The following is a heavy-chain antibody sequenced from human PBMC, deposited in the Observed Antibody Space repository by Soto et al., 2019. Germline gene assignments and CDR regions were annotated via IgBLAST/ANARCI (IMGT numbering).Heavy chain of an antibody. CDR2: INPNSGGT. CDR1: GYTFTGYY. Sequence: GASVKVSCTASGYTFTGYYMHWVRQAPGQGLEWMGWINPNSGGTNYAQKFQGWVTMTRDTSISTAYMELSRLRSDDTAVYYCARGNAHPGGAFDIWGQGTMVTVSS. D-gene: IGHD2-2*01. CDR3: ARGNAHPGGAFDI. J-gene: IGHJ3*02. V-gene: IGHV1-2*04.